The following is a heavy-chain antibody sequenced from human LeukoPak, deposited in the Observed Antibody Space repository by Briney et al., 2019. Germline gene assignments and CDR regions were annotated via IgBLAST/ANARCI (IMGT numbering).Heavy chain of an antibody. CDR1: GFTFSSYW. Sequence: GGSLRLSCAASGFTFSSYWMSWVRQAPGKGPEWVAHIKQDASQEDHVDSVKGRFTISRDNAKNSLYLQMNSLRAEDTAVYYCASPFSTGYSSSWYVYWGQGTLVTVSS. V-gene: IGHV3-7*01. CDR2: IKQDASQE. J-gene: IGHJ4*02. CDR3: ASPFSTGYSSSWYVY. D-gene: IGHD6-13*01.